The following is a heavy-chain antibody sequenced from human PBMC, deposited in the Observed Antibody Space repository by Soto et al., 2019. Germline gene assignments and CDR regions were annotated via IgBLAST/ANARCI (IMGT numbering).Heavy chain of an antibody. V-gene: IGHV3-7*01. CDR2: ITQDGSAK. CDR1: GFTVSRCW. CDR3: ARDRYDSSEGRVDAFDI. Sequence: PGGFLRLSCPASGFTVSRCWMSLVRHAPGKWLEWVANITQDGSAKYYVDSVKGRFTTSRENAKNSLYLQMNSLRAEDTAVYYCARDRYDSSEGRVDAFDIGGQGTMVTVSS. D-gene: IGHD3-22*01. J-gene: IGHJ3*02.